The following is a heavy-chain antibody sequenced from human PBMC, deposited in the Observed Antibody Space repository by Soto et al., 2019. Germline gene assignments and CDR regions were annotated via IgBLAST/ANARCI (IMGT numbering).Heavy chain of an antibody. CDR3: ARGVNYGDYYYYMDV. CDR1: GGSISSYY. CDR2: IYYSGST. D-gene: IGHD4-17*01. V-gene: IGHV4-59*01. Sequence: SETLSLTCTVSGGSISSYYWSWIRQPPGKGLEWIGYIYYSGSTNYNPSLKSRVTISVDTSKNQFSLKLSSVTAADTAVYYCARGVNYGDYYYYMDVWGKGTTVTVSS. J-gene: IGHJ6*03.